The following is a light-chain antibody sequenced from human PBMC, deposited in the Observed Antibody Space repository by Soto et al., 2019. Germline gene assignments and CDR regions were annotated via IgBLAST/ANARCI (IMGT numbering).Light chain of an antibody. V-gene: IGLV7-46*01. J-gene: IGLJ3*02. Sequence: QTVVTQEPSLTVSPGGTVTLTCASSIGTVTSALYPYWFQQKPGQAPRTLIYATTNKHSWTPARFSGSLLGGKAALTLSGAQPEDEADYYCLLSFNGRHVFGGGTKLTVL. CDR1: IGTVTSALY. CDR2: ATT. CDR3: LLSFNGRHV.